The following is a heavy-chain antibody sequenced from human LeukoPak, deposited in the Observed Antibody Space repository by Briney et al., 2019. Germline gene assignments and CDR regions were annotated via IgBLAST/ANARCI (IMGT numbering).Heavy chain of an antibody. D-gene: IGHD6-13*01. CDR3: ARAGSWFLDY. Sequence: SETLSLTCAVSGGSISTNWWSWVRQPPGKGLEWIGEIYHSGSTNYNPSLKSRVTLSVDTSKNQLSLNLNSVTAADTAAYYCARAGSWFLDYWGQGTLVTVSS. J-gene: IGHJ4*02. CDR1: GGSISTNW. V-gene: IGHV4-4*02. CDR2: IYHSGST.